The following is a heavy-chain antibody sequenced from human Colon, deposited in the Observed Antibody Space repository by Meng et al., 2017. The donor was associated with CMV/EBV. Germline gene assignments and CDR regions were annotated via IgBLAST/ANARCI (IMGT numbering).Heavy chain of an antibody. Sequence: GGSLRLSCRTSGFTFTSYGFNWVRQVPGKGLEWISYIDPTGSTIYYADSVKGRFTISRDNARDSLYLQMNSLRVEDTAVYFCARGYNTVDHWGQGRLVTVSS. CDR3: ARGYNTVDH. D-gene: IGHD1-1*01. CDR1: GFTFTSYG. J-gene: IGHJ4*02. V-gene: IGHV3-48*04. CDR2: IDPTGSTI.